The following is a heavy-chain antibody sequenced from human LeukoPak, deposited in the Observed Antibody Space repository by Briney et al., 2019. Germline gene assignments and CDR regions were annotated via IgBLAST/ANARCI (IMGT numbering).Heavy chain of an antibody. D-gene: IGHD1-1*01. CDR1: GGSISSYY. V-gene: IGHV4-59*01. CDR2: IYYSGST. J-gene: IGHJ4*02. Sequence: SEALSLTCTVSGGSISSYYWSWIRQPPGKGLEWIGYIYYSGSTNYNPSLKSRVTISVDTSKNQFSLKLSSVTAADTAVYYCARFLGNDGNFDYWGQGTLVTVSS. CDR3: ARFLGNDGNFDY.